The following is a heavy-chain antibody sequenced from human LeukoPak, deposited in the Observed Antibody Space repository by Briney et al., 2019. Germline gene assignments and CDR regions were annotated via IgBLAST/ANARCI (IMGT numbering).Heavy chain of an antibody. CDR2: FYCCGGST. J-gene: IGHJ4*02. CDR1: GFTFSTYG. D-gene: IGHD3-10*01. V-gene: IGHV3-NL1*01. CDR3: ARDDWGSGNRYFYY. Sequence: PGGSLRLSCAASGFTFSTYGFHWVRQAPGKGLEWVSVFYCCGGSTYYADSVKGRFSISRDNSMNTLFLLMTSLRAEDTAVYYCARDDWGSGNRYFYYCGQGTPVTVSP.